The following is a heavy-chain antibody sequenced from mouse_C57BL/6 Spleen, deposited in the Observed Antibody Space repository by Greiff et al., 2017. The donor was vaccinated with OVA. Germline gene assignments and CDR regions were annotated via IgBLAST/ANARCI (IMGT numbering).Heavy chain of an antibody. V-gene: IGHV1-4*01. Sequence: VRLQQSGAELARPGASVKMSCKASGYTFTSYTMHWVKQRPGQGLEWIGYINPSSGYTKYNQKFKDKATLTADKSSSTAYMQLSSLTSEDSAVYYCARYYDAYQAWFAYWGQGTLVTVSA. D-gene: IGHD2-13*01. J-gene: IGHJ3*01. CDR2: INPSSGYT. CDR1: GYTFTSYT. CDR3: ARYYDAYQAWFAY.